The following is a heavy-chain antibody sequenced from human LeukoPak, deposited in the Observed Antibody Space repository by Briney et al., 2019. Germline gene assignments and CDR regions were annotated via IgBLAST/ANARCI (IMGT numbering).Heavy chain of an antibody. D-gene: IGHD4-17*01. Sequence: PSETLSLTCTVSGGSISSYYWSWIRQPPGKGQEWIGYIYYSGSTNYNPSLKSRVTISVDTSKNQFSLKLSSVTAADTAVYYCARGYGDYSAYYYMDVWGKGTTVTVSS. CDR3: ARGYGDYSAYYYMDV. CDR2: IYYSGST. J-gene: IGHJ6*03. V-gene: IGHV4-59*01. CDR1: GGSISSYY.